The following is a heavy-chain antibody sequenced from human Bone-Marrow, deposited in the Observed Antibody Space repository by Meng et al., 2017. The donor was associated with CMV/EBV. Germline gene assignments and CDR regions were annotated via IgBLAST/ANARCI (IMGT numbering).Heavy chain of an antibody. CDR3: AKSQGEYCSGGTCFHYFDY. CDR2: ISYDGSNK. V-gene: IGHV3-30*18. J-gene: IGHJ4*02. D-gene: IGHD2-15*01. Sequence: FSRYGMHCVRQAPGKGLEWVAVISYDGSNKSYADSVKGRFTISRDNSKNTLYLQMNSLRAEDTAVYYCAKSQGEYCSGGTCFHYFDYWGQGTLVTVSS. CDR1: FSRYG.